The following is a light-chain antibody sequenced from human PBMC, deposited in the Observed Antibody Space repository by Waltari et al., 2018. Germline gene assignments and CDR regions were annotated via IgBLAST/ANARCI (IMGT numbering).Light chain of an antibody. CDR1: QNIANY. CDR2: AAS. V-gene: IGKV1-39*01. CDR3: QQSSASPYT. J-gene: IGKJ2*01. Sequence: DIQMTQSPSFLSASVGDRVIITCRARQNIANYLNWYQQKPGTAPKLLIFAASKLQTGVPSRFSGSGSGRDFTLTISGLQVEDFAIFYCQQSSASPYTFGQGTKIEMK.